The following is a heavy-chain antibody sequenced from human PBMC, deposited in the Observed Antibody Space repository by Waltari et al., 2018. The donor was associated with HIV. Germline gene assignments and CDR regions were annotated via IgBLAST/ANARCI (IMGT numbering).Heavy chain of an antibody. D-gene: IGHD1-26*01. J-gene: IGHJ6*02. CDR1: GGSISTYH. Sequence: QVQLQESGPGLVKPSETLSLSCTVPGGSISTYHWSWIRQPAGKGLEWIGRINTSGSTNYNPSLKSRVTMSVDTSKNQFSLKLSSVTAADTAVYYCAREDRWAHGMDVWGQGTTVTVSS. V-gene: IGHV4-4*07. CDR3: AREDRWAHGMDV. CDR2: INTSGST.